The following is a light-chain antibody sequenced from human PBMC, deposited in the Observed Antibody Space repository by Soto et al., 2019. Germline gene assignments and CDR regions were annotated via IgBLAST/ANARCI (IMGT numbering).Light chain of an antibody. CDR1: QSISRY. Sequence: TQYPSTLSASVGDRVTITCRASQSISRYLAWYQQKPGQAPRLLIYDASNRATGIPARFSGSGSGTDFTLTISSLEPEDFAVYYCQQRSNWPPITFGQGTRLEIK. CDR2: DAS. J-gene: IGKJ5*01. CDR3: QQRSNWPPIT. V-gene: IGKV3-11*01.